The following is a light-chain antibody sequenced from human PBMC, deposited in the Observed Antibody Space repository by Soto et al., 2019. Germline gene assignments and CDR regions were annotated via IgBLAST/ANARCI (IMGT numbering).Light chain of an antibody. CDR2: DAS. CDR1: QSLSTY. CDR3: QQRRT. Sequence: IVLTQSPATLSLSPGEGATLSCRASQSLSTYLAWYQHKPGQAPRLLIYDASNRASGIPARFSGSGSGTDFTLTISSLEPEDFAVYYCQQRRTFGQGTKLEIK. J-gene: IGKJ2*01. V-gene: IGKV3-11*01.